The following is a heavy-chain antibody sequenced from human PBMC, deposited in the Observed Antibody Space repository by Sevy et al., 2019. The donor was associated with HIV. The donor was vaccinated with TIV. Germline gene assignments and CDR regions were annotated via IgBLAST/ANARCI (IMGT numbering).Heavy chain of an antibody. CDR3: ARRTLGGWELLGSFDI. CDR2: ISSDGSST. CDR1: GFTFSSYW. Sequence: GGSLRLSCAASGFTFSSYWMHWVRQAPGKGLVWVSRISSDGSSTLYADSVKGRFTISRDNAKNTLYLQMNSLRADDTAVYYCARRTLGGWELLGSFDIWGQGTMVTVSS. V-gene: IGHV3-74*01. D-gene: IGHD2-15*01. J-gene: IGHJ3*02.